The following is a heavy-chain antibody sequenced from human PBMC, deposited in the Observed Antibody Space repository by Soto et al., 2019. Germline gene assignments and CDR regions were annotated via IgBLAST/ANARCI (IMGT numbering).Heavy chain of an antibody. D-gene: IGHD6-6*01. Sequence: RGESLKISCKGSGYSFTSYWISWVRQMPGKGLEWMGRIDPSDSYTNYSPSFQGHVTISADKSISTAYLQWSSLRPEDMAVYYCARRARPDFYYMDVWGKGTTVTVSS. CDR3: ARRARPDFYYMDV. CDR2: IDPSDSYT. V-gene: IGHV5-10-1*01. CDR1: GYSFTSYW. J-gene: IGHJ6*03.